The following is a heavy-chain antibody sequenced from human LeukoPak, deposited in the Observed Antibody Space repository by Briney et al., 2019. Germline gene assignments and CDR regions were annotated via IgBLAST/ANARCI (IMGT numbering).Heavy chain of an antibody. D-gene: IGHD1-26*01. CDR3: ARDSGSYSGSYFDY. Sequence: GGSLRLSCAASGFTFSSYSMNWVRQAPGKGLEWVSYISSSSSTIYYADSAKGRFTISRDTAKNSLYLQMNSLRAEDTVVYYYARDSGSYSGSYFDYWGQGTLVTVSS. J-gene: IGHJ4*02. CDR2: ISSSSSTI. V-gene: IGHV3-48*01. CDR1: GFTFSSYS.